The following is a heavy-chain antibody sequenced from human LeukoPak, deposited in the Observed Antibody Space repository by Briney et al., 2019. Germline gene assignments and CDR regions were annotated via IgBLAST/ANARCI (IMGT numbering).Heavy chain of an antibody. CDR1: GGSISSYY. CDR3: ARGYRDWNYNYYYYGMDV. J-gene: IGHJ6*02. V-gene: IGHV4-59*01. Sequence: SETLSLTCTVSGGSISSYYWSWIWQPPGKGLEWIGYIYYSGSTNYNPSLKSRVTISVDTSKNQFSLKLSSVTAADTAVYYCARGYRDWNYNYYYYGMDVWGQGTTVTVSS. D-gene: IGHD1-7*01. CDR2: IYYSGST.